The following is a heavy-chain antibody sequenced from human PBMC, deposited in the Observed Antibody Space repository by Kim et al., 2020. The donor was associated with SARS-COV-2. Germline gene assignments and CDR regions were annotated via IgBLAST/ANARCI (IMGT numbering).Heavy chain of an antibody. CDR2: INHSGST. Sequence: SETLSLTCAVYGGSFSGYYWSWIRQPQGKGLEWIGEINHSGSTNYNPSLKSRVTISVDTSKNQFSLKLSSVTAADPAVNYWPRSGRFGVAYFDYWGQGTL. J-gene: IGHJ4*02. D-gene: IGHD3-3*01. CDR3: PRSGRFGVAYFDY. V-gene: IGHV4-34*01. CDR1: GGSFSGYY.